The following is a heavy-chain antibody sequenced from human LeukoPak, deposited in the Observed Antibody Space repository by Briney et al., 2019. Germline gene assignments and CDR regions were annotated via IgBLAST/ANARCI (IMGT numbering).Heavy chain of an antibody. CDR3: ARKYGDYYDAFDI. Sequence: SVKVSCKASGGTFSIYAISWVRQAPEQGLEWMGGIIPIFGTANYAQKFQGRVTITADKSTSTAYMELSSLRSEDTAVYYCARKYGDYYDAFDIWGQGTMVTVSS. V-gene: IGHV1-69*06. CDR1: GGTFSIYA. J-gene: IGHJ3*02. D-gene: IGHD4-17*01. CDR2: IIPIFGTA.